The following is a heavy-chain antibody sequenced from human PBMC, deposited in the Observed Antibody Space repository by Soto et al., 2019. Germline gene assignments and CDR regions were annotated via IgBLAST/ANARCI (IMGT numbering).Heavy chain of an antibody. J-gene: IGHJ4*02. V-gene: IGHV3-9*01. CDR3: AKSPLFSSWPYYFDY. D-gene: IGHD6-13*01. CDR1: GFTFDDYA. Sequence: EVQLVESGGGLVQPGRSLRLSCAASGFTFDDYAMHWVRQAPGKGLEWVSGISWNSGSIGYADSVKGRLTISRDNAKNSLYLQMNSLRAEDTALYYCAKSPLFSSWPYYFDYWGQGTLVTVSS. CDR2: ISWNSGSI.